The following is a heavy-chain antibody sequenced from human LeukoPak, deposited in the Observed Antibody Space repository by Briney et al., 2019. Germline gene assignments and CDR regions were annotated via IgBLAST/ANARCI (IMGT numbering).Heavy chain of an antibody. CDR2: INHSGST. CDR1: GFTFGSYG. Sequence: GSLRLSCAASGFTFGSYGMNWVRQAPGKGLEWIGEINHSGSTNYNPSLKSRVTISVDTSKNQFSLKLSSVTAADTAVYYCARGPLRYSSSWYVDYWGQGALVTVSS. J-gene: IGHJ4*02. V-gene: IGHV4-34*01. D-gene: IGHD6-13*01. CDR3: ARGPLRYSSSWYVDY.